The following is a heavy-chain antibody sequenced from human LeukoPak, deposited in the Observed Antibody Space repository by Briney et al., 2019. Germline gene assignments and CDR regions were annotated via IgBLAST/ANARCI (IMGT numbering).Heavy chain of an antibody. V-gene: IGHV1-24*01. CDR3: ATSPITMVRGVILGFDY. D-gene: IGHD3-10*01. J-gene: IGHJ4*02. CDR2: FDPEDGET. CDR1: GYTLTELS. Sequence: ASVTVSCKVSGYTLTELSMHWVRQAPGKGLEWMGGFDPEDGETIYAQKFQGRVTMTEDTSTDTAYMELSSLRSEDTAVYYCATSPITMVRGVILGFDYWGQGTLVTVSS.